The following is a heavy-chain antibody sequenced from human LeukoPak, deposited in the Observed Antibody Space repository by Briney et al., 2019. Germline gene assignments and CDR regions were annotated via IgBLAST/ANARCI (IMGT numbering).Heavy chain of an antibody. V-gene: IGHV4-39*01. CDR2: MYCSGTT. CDR3: ARHPPRDGSAFDY. J-gene: IGHJ4*02. Sequence: SETLSLTCTVSGGSISSGSYYWGWIRQPPGKGLEWIASMYCSGTTFYSPSLKSRVTISVDTSKNQLSLKLGSVTAADTAVYYCARHPPRDGSAFDYWGQGTLVTVSS. CDR1: GGSISSGSYY.